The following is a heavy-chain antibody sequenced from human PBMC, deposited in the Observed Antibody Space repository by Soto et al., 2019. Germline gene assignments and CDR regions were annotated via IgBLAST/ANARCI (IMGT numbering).Heavy chain of an antibody. CDR1: GFTFSSYG. J-gene: IGHJ5*02. CDR2: ISYDGSNK. CDR3: ACLLRYFDGRGEFDP. D-gene: IGHD3-9*01. Sequence: GGSLRLSCAASGFTFSSYGMHWVRQAPGKGLEWVAVISYDGSNKYYADSVKGRFTISRDNSKNTLYLQMNSLRAEDTAVYYCACLLRYFDGRGEFDPWGQGTLVTVSS. V-gene: IGHV3-30*03.